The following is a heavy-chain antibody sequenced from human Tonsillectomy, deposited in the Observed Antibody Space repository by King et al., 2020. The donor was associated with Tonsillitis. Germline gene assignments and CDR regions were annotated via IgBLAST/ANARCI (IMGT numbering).Heavy chain of an antibody. V-gene: IGHV4-30-2*01. Sequence: QLQESGSGLVKPSQTLSLTCAVSGGSITSGAYSWSWIRQPPGKGLEWIGYIYYSGSTYYNPSLKSRVTISVDRSKNHFSLKLDSVTAADTAVYYCASSNRHYYDSSGYRSNSNWFDPWGQGTLVTVSS. D-gene: IGHD3-22*01. CDR3: ASSNRHYYDSSGYRSNSNWFDP. J-gene: IGHJ5*02. CDR1: GGSITSGAYS. CDR2: IYYSGST.